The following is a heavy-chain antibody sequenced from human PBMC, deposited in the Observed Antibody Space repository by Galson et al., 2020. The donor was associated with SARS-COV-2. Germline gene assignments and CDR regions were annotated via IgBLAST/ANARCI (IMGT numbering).Heavy chain of an antibody. Sequence: ASVKVSCKASGYTFTSYGISWVRQAPGQGLEWMGWISAYNGNTNYAQKLQGRVTMTTDTSTSTAYMELRSLRSDDTAVYYCARGFHIVVVPAATKDYYYYYGMDVWGQGTTVTVSS. CDR1: GYTFTSYG. J-gene: IGHJ6*02. CDR2: ISAYNGNT. CDR3: ARGFHIVVVPAATKDYYYYYGMDV. D-gene: IGHD2-2*01. V-gene: IGHV1-18*01.